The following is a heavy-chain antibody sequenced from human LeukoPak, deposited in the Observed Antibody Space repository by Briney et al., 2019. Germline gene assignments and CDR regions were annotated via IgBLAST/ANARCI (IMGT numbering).Heavy chain of an antibody. CDR3: ARGAPPQN. CDR2: VYYTGAS. CDR1: GGLISSSSYY. Sequence: PSETLSLTCTVAGGLISSSSYYWGWLRQRRGKGLEWIGSVYYTGASYYIPSLKRRLTISIDTSKKHFSLKLTSVTAADTAVYRCARGAPPQNWGQGTLVTVSS. J-gene: IGHJ4*02. V-gene: IGHV4-39*07.